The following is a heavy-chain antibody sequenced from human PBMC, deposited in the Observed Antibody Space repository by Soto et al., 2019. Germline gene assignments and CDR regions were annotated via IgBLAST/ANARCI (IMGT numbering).Heavy chain of an antibody. Sequence: SETLSLTCTVSGGSISSSSYYWGCIRQPPGKGLEWIGSIYYSGSTYYNPSLKSRVTISVDTSKNQFSLKLSSVTAADTAVYYCASYCSGGSCYSLRRYMDVWGKGTTVTVSS. CDR2: IYYSGST. CDR1: GGSISSSSYY. CDR3: ASYCSGGSCYSLRRYMDV. D-gene: IGHD2-15*01. V-gene: IGHV4-39*01. J-gene: IGHJ6*03.